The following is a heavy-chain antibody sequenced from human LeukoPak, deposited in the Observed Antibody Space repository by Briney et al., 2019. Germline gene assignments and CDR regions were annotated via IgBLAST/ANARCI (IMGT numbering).Heavy chain of an antibody. D-gene: IGHD3-10*01. CDR2: IYSGGST. V-gene: IGHV3-53*01. Sequence: GGSLRLSCAASGFSVSSNYMSWVRQAPGKGLEWVSFIYSGGSTYYPDSVKGRFTFSRDNSENMLYLQMNSLRAEDTAVYYCAKESHYDSGAYYVDYWGQGTLVTVSS. CDR1: GFSVSSNY. CDR3: AKESHYDSGAYYVDY. J-gene: IGHJ4*02.